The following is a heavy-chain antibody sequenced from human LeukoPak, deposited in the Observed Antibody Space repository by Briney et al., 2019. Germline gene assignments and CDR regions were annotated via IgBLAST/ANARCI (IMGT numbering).Heavy chain of an antibody. J-gene: IGHJ4*02. D-gene: IGHD3-3*01. CDR1: GFTFSSYA. Sequence: GGSLRLSCAASGFTFSSYAMSWVRQAPGKGLEWVSAISASGVSIYYADSVKGRFTISRDTSKNTVYLQMRTLRIEDTVVYYCAKFYYDFWTGYGYYFDYWGQGILVTVSS. CDR2: ISASGVSI. CDR3: AKFYYDFWTGYGYYFDY. V-gene: IGHV3-23*01.